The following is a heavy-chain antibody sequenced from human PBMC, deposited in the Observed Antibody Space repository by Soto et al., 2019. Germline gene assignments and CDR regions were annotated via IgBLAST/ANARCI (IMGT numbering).Heavy chain of an antibody. CDR3: ARDLEGALTSGYHLDX. CDR1: GFTFSNYS. CDR2: IWYDGRNK. Sequence: RRLACAASGFTFSNYSMHCVRLAPGKGLEWVAAIWYDGRNKYYAESVKGRFTISRDNSNNTLYLQMNSLRAEDTAVYYCARDLEGALTSGYHLDXGGQGTLVTVSX. V-gene: IGHV3-33*01. J-gene: IGHJ4*02. D-gene: IGHD1-26*01.